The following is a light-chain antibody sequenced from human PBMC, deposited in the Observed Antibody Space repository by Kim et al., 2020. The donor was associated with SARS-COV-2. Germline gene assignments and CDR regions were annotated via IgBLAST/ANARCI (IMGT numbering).Light chain of an antibody. CDR1: QSVSSN. J-gene: IGKJ1*01. V-gene: IGKV3-15*01. CDR3: QQYNNWLGT. CDR2: GAS. Sequence: VAQGERATTTCRASQSVSSNLAWYQQKPGQAPRLLIYGASTRATGIPARFSGSGSGTEFTLNISSLQSEDFAVYYCQQYNNWLGTFGQGTKVDIK.